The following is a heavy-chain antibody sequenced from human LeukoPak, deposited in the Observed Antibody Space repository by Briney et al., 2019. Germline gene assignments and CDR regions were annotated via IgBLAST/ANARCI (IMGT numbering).Heavy chain of an antibody. V-gene: IGHV1-69*04. CDR3: SRDSSSGGVDY. CDR2: IIPILGIA. Sequence: SVKVSCKASGGTFSSYTISWVRQAPGQGLEWMGRIIPILGIANYAQKFQGRVTITADKSTSTAYMELSSLRSEDTAVYYCSRDSSSGGVDYWRQRTLVTVSS. D-gene: IGHD6-25*01. CDR1: GGTFSSYT. J-gene: IGHJ4*02.